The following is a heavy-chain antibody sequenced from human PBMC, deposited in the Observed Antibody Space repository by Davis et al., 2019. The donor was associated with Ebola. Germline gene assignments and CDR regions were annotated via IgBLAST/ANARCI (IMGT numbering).Heavy chain of an antibody. D-gene: IGHD3-10*01. V-gene: IGHV3-66*01. Sequence: GESLKISCAASGLTVSSNYMSWIRQAPGKGLEWVSIIYSGGGTVYADSVQGRFTISRDNAKSTLHLQMSSLRAEDTAVYYCARDGSHYDFDYWGQGTLVTVSS. CDR1: GLTVSSNY. CDR3: ARDGSHYDFDY. CDR2: IYSGGGT. J-gene: IGHJ4*02.